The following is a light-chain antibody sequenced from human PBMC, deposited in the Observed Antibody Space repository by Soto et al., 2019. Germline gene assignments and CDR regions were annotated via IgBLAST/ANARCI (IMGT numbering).Light chain of an antibody. J-gene: IGKJ1*01. CDR1: QSVSSN. CDR3: QQYNNWPRT. V-gene: IGKV3-15*01. Sequence: EIGMTHSPATLSVSPEERATLSCRASQSVSSNLAWYQQKPGQAPRLLIYGASTRATGIPARFSGSGSGTEFTLTISSLQSEDFAVYYCQQYNNWPRTLGQGTKVDIK. CDR2: GAS.